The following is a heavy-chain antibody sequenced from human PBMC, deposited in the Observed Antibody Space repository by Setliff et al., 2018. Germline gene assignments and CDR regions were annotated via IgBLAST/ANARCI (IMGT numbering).Heavy chain of an antibody. J-gene: IGHJ4*02. CDR1: RYAFINYY. CDR2: INTGGGSA. CDR3: ARGGVAAAGKKGVFEH. V-gene: IGHV1-46*01. D-gene: IGHD6-13*01. Sequence: ASVKVSCKASRYAFINYYMFWVRQAPGQGLEWMGTINTGGGSASIVDQLRGRVTMTRDTSTSTIYLELTSLRSDDTAVYYCARGGVAAAGKKGVFEHWGQGTLVTVSS.